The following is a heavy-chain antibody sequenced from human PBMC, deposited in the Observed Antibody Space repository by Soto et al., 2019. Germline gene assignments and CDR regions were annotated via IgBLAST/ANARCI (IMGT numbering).Heavy chain of an antibody. CDR2: ISYDGTYK. Sequence: LRLSCAASGFTFNNFAMHWVRQAPGKGLEWVAFISYDGTYKYYADSVRGRFTVYRDNSKSTLFLQMNSLKFEDTAVYVCANEVDVAFSSLQYGMDVWGQGTTVTVSS. CDR3: ANEVDVAFSSLQYGMDV. D-gene: IGHD5-12*01. J-gene: IGHJ6*02. V-gene: IGHV3-30*14. CDR1: GFTFNNFA.